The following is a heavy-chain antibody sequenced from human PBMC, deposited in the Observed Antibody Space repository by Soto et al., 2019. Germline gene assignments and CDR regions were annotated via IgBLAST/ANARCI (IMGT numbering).Heavy chain of an antibody. CDR1: GFSFSSCA. J-gene: IGHJ4*02. D-gene: IGHD6-19*01. CDR2: VSHDGSNK. Sequence: QVQLVESGGGVVQPGRSLRLSCAASGFSFSSCAMHWVRQAPGKGLEWVAVVSHDGSNKYYADSVKGRVTISRDNSINTVYWQTNSLRAEDTAVYYCARVSIAVAGIAYYFDYWGQGTLVTVSS. V-gene: IGHV3-30-3*01. CDR3: ARVSIAVAGIAYYFDY.